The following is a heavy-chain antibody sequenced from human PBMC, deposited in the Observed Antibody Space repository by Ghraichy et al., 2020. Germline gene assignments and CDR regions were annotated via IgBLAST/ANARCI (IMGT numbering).Heavy chain of an antibody. D-gene: IGHD3-10*01. CDR3: ARTDYFGSAFDP. CDR2: ISHVGST. CDR1: GGSISSNSW. J-gene: IGHJ5*02. Sequence: ESLNISCVVSGGSISSNSWWGWVRQPPGKGLEWIGEISHVGSTNYNPSLKSRVTISVDKSKNQFSLRVTSVTAADTAVYFCARTDYFGSAFDPWGQGTLVTVSS. V-gene: IGHV4-4*01.